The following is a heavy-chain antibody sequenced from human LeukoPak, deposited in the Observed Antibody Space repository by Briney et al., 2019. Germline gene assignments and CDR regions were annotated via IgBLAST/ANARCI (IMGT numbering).Heavy chain of an antibody. V-gene: IGHV3-9*01. D-gene: IGHD3-3*01. CDR2: ISWNSGSI. CDR3: AKGGPRDLEWLLSDYYMDV. CDR1: GFTFDDYA. Sequence: GRSLRLSCAASGFTFDDYAMHWVRQAPGKGLEWVSGISWNSGSIGYADSVKGRFTISRDNAKNSLYLQMNSLRAEDTALYYCAKGGPRDLEWLLSDYYMDVWGKGTTVTVSS. J-gene: IGHJ6*03.